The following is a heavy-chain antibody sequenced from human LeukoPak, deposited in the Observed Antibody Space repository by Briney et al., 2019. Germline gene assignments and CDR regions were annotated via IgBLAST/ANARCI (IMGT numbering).Heavy chain of an antibody. CDR1: GFTFSDYY. V-gene: IGHV3-11*04. Sequence: PGGSLRLSCAASGFTFSDYYMSWIRQAPGKGLEWVSYISSSGSTIYYADSVKGRFTISRDNAKNSLYLQMNSLRAEDTAVYYCVITSSSGRPFDYWGQGTLVTVSS. CDR2: ISSSGSTI. D-gene: IGHD6-19*01. CDR3: VITSSSGRPFDY. J-gene: IGHJ4*02.